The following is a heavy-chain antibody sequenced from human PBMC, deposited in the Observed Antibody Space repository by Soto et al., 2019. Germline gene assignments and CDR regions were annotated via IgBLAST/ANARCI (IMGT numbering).Heavy chain of an antibody. J-gene: IGHJ6*02. Sequence: LNISCKGSGYSFTSYWIIWVRQMPGKGLEWMGRIDPSDSYTNYSPSFQGHVTISADKSISTAYLQWSSLKASDTAMYYCARLLPWVGGGYYEFCMDVWGQGTTITV. D-gene: IGHD3-16*01. CDR1: GYSFTSYW. CDR2: IDPSDSYT. CDR3: ARLLPWVGGGYYEFCMDV. V-gene: IGHV5-10-1*01.